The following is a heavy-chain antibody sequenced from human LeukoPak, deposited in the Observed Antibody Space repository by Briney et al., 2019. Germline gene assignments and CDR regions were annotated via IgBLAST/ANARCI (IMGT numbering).Heavy chain of an antibody. CDR1: GFTFSSYS. Sequence: GGSLRLSCAASGFTFSSYSMNWVRQAPGKGLEWVSSISSSSSYIYYADSVKGRFTISRDNAKNSLYLQMNNLRAEDTAVYYCARDSSGKPGTFDYWGQGTLVTVSS. CDR2: ISSSSSYI. V-gene: IGHV3-21*01. J-gene: IGHJ4*02. CDR3: ARDSSGKPGTFDY. D-gene: IGHD3-22*01.